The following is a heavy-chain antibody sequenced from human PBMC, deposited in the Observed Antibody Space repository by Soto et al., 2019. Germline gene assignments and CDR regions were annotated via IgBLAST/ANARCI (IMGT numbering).Heavy chain of an antibody. CDR1: GGSITSGGYS. CDR3: ASYAEYYYYGMDV. D-gene: IGHD3-16*01. V-gene: IGHV4-30-2*01. CDR2: IYHSGST. J-gene: IGHJ6*02. Sequence: SETLSLTCAVSGGSITSGGYSWTWIRQPPGKGLEWIGFIYHSGSTYYNPSLRSRVTMSVDRYKNQFSLKLSSVTAADTAVYYCASYAEYYYYGMDVWGQGTTVTVSS.